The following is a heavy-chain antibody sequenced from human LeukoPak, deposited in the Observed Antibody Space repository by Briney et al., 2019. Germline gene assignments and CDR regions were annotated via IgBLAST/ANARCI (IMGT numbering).Heavy chain of an antibody. CDR2: IHPDGSVQ. CDR3: ASTFPYCSDDDCAL. J-gene: IGHJ1*01. V-gene: IGHV3-7*01. CDR1: GRRIIKK. D-gene: IGHD2-15*01. Sequence: PGGSLRLACVDLGGRRIIKKKNWVRQAPGKGLECLTNIHPDGSVQNYLDSVKGRFTISRDNAKNSLYLQINNLRAEDTAVYYCASTFPYCSDDDCALGGQGTLVTVSS.